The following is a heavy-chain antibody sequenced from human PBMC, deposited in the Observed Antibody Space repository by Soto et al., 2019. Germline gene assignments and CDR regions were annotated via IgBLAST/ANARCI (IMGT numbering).Heavy chain of an antibody. V-gene: IGHV5-10-1*01. Sequence: PGESLKISCKGSGYSFTSYWISWVRQMPGKGLEWMGRIDPSDSYTNYSPSFQGHVTISADKSISTAYLQWSSLKASDTAMYYCARLGIAVAGTSSSYYYYYGMDVWGQGTTVTVSS. CDR2: IDPSDSYT. CDR3: ARLGIAVAGTSSSYYYYYGMDV. CDR1: GYSFTSYW. J-gene: IGHJ6*02. D-gene: IGHD6-19*01.